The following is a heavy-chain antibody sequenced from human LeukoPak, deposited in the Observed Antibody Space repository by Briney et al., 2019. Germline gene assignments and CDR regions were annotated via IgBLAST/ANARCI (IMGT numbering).Heavy chain of an antibody. CDR3: LLWFGGLDY. J-gene: IGHJ4*02. Sequence: GGSLRLSCAASGFTFSNAWMSWVRQAPGKGLEWVAFTRYDGSNKYYADSVKGRFTISRDNSKNTLYLQMNSLRAEDTAVYYVLLWFGGLDYWGQGTLVTVSS. CDR1: GFTFSNAW. V-gene: IGHV3-30*02. CDR2: TRYDGSNK. D-gene: IGHD3-10*01.